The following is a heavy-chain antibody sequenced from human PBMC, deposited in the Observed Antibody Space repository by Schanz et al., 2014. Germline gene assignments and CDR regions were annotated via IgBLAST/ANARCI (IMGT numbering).Heavy chain of an antibody. J-gene: IGHJ6*02. CDR2: ISSSGSTI. Sequence: VQLVESGGDVVQPGRSLRLSCAASGFTFSSYGMHWVRQAPGKGLEWVSYISSSGSTIYYADSVKGRFTISRDNAKNSLYLQMNSLRDGDTAVYYCASVIMVAGNHRDGRDVWGQGTTVIVSS. V-gene: IGHV3-48*02. CDR3: ASVIMVAGNHRDGRDV. CDR1: GFTFSSYG. D-gene: IGHD6-19*01.